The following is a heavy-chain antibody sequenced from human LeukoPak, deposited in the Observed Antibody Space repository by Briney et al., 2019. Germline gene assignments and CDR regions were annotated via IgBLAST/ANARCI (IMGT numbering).Heavy chain of an antibody. V-gene: IGHV3-53*01. CDR2: IYGDGRI. Sequence: PGGSLRLSCAASGFTVTSNYMSWVRQAPGKGLEWVSVIYGDGRIHYADSVKGRFTISRDDSKNTPYLQMNSLRAEDTAVYYCARESGYSYGLAGFFDHWGQGTLVTVSS. CDR1: GFTVTSNY. J-gene: IGHJ4*02. CDR3: ARESGYSYGLAGFFDH. D-gene: IGHD5-18*01.